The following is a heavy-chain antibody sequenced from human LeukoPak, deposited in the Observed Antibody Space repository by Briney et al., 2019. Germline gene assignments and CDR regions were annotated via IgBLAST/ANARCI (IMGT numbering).Heavy chain of an antibody. CDR3: ARGYYDSSGYLTFDY. J-gene: IGHJ4*02. CDR2: ISSGSSTI. Sequence: GGSLRLSCAASGFTSTNYNMNWVRQTPGKGLEWVSHISSGSSTIYYTDSVKGRFTISRDNAKNSLYLQMNSLRDEDMAVYYCARGYYDSSGYLTFDYWGQGTLVTVSS. CDR1: GFTSTNYN. D-gene: IGHD3-22*01. V-gene: IGHV3-48*02.